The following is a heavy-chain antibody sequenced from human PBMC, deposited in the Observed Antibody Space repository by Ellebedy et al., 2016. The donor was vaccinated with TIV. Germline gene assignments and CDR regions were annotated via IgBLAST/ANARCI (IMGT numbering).Heavy chain of an antibody. J-gene: IGHJ3*02. V-gene: IGHV3-48*01. Sequence: GGSLRLSCAASGFIFSRYSMNWVRQAPGKGLEWVSYISSSSSTIYYADSVKGRFTISRDNSKNTLYLQMNSLRAEDTAVYFCARDNRGSRSINEFDIWGQGTMVTVSS. CDR1: GFIFSRYS. CDR3: ARDNRGSRSINEFDI. D-gene: IGHD2-8*01. CDR2: ISSSSSTI.